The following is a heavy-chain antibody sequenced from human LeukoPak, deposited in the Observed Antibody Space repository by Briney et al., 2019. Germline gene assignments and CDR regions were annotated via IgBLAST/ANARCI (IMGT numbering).Heavy chain of an antibody. J-gene: IGHJ4*02. D-gene: IGHD4-17*01. Sequence: SETLSLTCTVSGVSISSFYWSWIRQPPGKGLGWIGYIYYSGRSSYNPSLKSRVTISLDTSKNQFSLKLSSVTAADTAVYYCASAYGDHDYWGQGTLVTVSS. CDR1: GVSISSFY. CDR3: ASAYGDHDY. CDR2: IYYSGRS. V-gene: IGHV4-59*08.